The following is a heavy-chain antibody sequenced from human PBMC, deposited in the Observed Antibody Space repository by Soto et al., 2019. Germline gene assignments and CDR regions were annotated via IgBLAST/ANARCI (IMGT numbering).Heavy chain of an antibody. CDR2: IYYSGST. V-gene: IGHV4-61*01. CDR1: GGSVSSGSYY. J-gene: IGHJ4*02. D-gene: IGHD6-13*01. Sequence: QVQLQESGPGLVKPSETLSLTCTVSGGSVSSGSYYWSWIRQPPGKGLEWIGYIYYSGSTNYNPYLKSRVTTSVDTSKNQCSLKLSSVTAADTAVYYCARVQPGGVGSSWYVDYWGQGTLVTVSS. CDR3: ARVQPGGVGSSWYVDY.